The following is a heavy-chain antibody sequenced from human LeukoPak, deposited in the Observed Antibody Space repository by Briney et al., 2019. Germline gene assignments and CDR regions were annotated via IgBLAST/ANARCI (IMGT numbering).Heavy chain of an antibody. V-gene: IGHV4-61*01. CDR2: IYYSGVT. CDR3: ARVYSGYDFRHFGY. J-gene: IGHJ4*02. CDR1: GGSISSSSYY. Sequence: SETLSLTCTVSGGSISSSSYYWSWIRQPPGKGLEYIGYIYYSGVTNYNPSLKSRVSMPVDTSKNQFSLRLSSVTAADTAVYYCARVYSGYDFRHFGYWGQGTLVTVSS. D-gene: IGHD5-12*01.